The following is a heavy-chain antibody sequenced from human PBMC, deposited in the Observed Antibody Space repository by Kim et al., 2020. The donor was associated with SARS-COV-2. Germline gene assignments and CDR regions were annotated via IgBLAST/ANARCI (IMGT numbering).Heavy chain of an antibody. Sequence: GGSLRLSCAASGFTVSSNYMSWVRQAPGKGLEWVSVIYSGGSTYYADSVKGRFTISRDNSKNTLYLQMNSLRAEDTAVYYCARVLIEGYYDSSGYSRAFDIWGQGTMVTVSS. J-gene: IGHJ3*02. CDR1: GFTVSSNY. CDR2: IYSGGST. V-gene: IGHV3-53*01. D-gene: IGHD3-22*01. CDR3: ARVLIEGYYDSSGYSRAFDI.